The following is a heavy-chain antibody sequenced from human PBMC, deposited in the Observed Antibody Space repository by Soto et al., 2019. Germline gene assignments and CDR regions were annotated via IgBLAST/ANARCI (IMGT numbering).Heavy chain of an antibody. CDR1: GYSFTSYW. CDR3: AKFRIAAAGLGGYYYYYYGMGV. D-gene: IGHD6-13*01. Sequence: PGESLKISCQGSGYSFTSYWIGWVRQMPGKGLEWMGIIYPGDSDTRYSPSFQGQVTISADKSISTTYMQWSSLKASDTALYYCAKFRIAAAGLGGYYYYYYGMGVWGQGTTVTVSS. V-gene: IGHV5-51*01. J-gene: IGHJ6*02. CDR2: IYPGDSDT.